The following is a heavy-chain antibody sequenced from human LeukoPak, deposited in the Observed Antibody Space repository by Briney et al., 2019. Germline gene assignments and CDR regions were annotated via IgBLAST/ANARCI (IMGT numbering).Heavy chain of an antibody. CDR3: ASSPGYCSSISCYSYFDY. J-gene: IGHJ4*02. Sequence: PSETLSLTCTVSGGSISSYYWSWIRQPAGKGLEWIGRIYTSGSTSYNPSLKSRVTMSVDTSKNQFSLKLSSVTAADTAVYYCASSPGYCSSISCYSYFDYWGQGTLVTVSS. CDR2: IYTSGST. CDR1: GGSISSYY. V-gene: IGHV4-4*07. D-gene: IGHD2-2*02.